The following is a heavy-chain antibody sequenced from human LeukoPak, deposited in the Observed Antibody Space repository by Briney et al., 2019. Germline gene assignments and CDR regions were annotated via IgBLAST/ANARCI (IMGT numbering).Heavy chain of an antibody. J-gene: IGHJ4*02. V-gene: IGHV3-7*01. CDR1: GFTFSNYW. CDR2: IRQDGSET. Sequence: AGGSLRLSYVVSGFTFSNYWMDWVRQAPGKGLEWVAFIRQDGSETNYVDSVRGRFTISRDNAKNSLYLQMNSLRVEDTAVYYCARSHYYDNSGYYYDLDYWGQGTLVTVSS. CDR3: ARSHYYDNSGYYYDLDY. D-gene: IGHD3-22*01.